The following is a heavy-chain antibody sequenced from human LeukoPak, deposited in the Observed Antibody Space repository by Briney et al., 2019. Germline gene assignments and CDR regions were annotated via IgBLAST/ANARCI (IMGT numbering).Heavy chain of an antibody. CDR1: GYTFTGYY. Sequence: ASVKVSCKTSGYTFTGYYMHWVRQAPGQGLEWMGWINPNRGGTNYAQKFQGWVTMTRDTSISTAYMELSRLRSDDTAVYYCARSVDYGDPNFDYWGQGTLVTVSS. V-gene: IGHV1-2*04. CDR2: INPNRGGT. CDR3: ARSVDYGDPNFDY. D-gene: IGHD4-17*01. J-gene: IGHJ4*02.